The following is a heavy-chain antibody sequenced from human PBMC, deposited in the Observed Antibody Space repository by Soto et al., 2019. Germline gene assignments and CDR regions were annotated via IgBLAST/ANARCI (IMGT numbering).Heavy chain of an antibody. CDR2: ITSSSIYI. J-gene: IGHJ4*02. D-gene: IGHD2-2*02. CDR1: GFSFSTNS. Sequence: EVQLVESGGGLVKPGGSLRLSCAASGFSFSTNSMNWVRQAPGKGLEWVSSITSSSIYIYYADSVKGRFTISRDNAKNSLYLDMRGLRAEDTAVYYCARGLGYCSSSSCYNDYWGQGTLVTVSS. V-gene: IGHV3-21*01. CDR3: ARGLGYCSSSSCYNDY.